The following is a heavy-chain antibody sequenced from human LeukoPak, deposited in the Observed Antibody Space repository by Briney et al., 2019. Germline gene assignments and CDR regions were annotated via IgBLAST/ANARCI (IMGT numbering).Heavy chain of an antibody. CDR1: GFTFSSYG. Sequence: GGSLRLSCAASGFTFSSYGMHWVRQAPGKGLGWVAVISNDGSNEYYADSVKGRFTISRDNSKNTLYLQMNSLRAEDTAVYYCAKEREWFGELPLGYWGQGTLVTVSS. J-gene: IGHJ4*02. D-gene: IGHD3-10*01. CDR2: ISNDGSNE. CDR3: AKEREWFGELPLGY. V-gene: IGHV3-30*18.